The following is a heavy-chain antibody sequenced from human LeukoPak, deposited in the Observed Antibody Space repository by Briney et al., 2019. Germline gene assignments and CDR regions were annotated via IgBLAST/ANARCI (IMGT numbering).Heavy chain of an antibody. V-gene: IGHV3-30-3*01. D-gene: IGHD4-17*01. Sequence: SCAASGFTFSSYAMHWVRQAPGKGLEWVAVISYDGSNKYYADSVKGRFTISRDNSKNTLYLQMNSLRAEDTAVYYCARSAYGDNFDYWGQGTLVTVSS. CDR1: GFTFSSYA. CDR3: ARSAYGDNFDY. J-gene: IGHJ4*02. CDR2: ISYDGSNK.